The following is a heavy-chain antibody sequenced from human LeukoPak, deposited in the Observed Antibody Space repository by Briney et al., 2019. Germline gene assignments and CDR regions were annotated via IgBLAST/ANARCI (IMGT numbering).Heavy chain of an antibody. V-gene: IGHV1-69*02. CDR1: GYTFTGYY. Sequence: SVKVSCKASGYTFTGYYMHWVRQAPGQGLEWMGRIIPILGIANYAQKFQGRVTITADKSTSTAYMELSSLRSEDTAVYYCASPGGRYYFDYWGQGTLVTVSS. CDR2: IIPILGIA. J-gene: IGHJ4*02. CDR3: ASPGGRYYFDY. D-gene: IGHD1-26*01.